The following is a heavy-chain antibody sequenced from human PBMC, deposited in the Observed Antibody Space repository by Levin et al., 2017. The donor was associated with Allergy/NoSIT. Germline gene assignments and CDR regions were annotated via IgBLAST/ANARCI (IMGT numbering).Heavy chain of an antibody. D-gene: IGHD3-3*01. CDR3: ARISRVTIFGVVTRYYYYYGMDV. Sequence: SETLSLTCAVYGGSFSGYYWSWIRQPPGKGLEWIGEINHSGSTNYNPSLKSRVTISVDTSKNQFSLKLSSVTAADTAVYYCARISRVTIFGVVTRYYYYYGMDVWGQGTTVTVSS. V-gene: IGHV4-34*01. J-gene: IGHJ6*02. CDR1: GGSFSGYY. CDR2: INHSGST.